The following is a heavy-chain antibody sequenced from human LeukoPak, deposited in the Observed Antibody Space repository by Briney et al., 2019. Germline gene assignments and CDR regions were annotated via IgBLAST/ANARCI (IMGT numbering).Heavy chain of an antibody. D-gene: IGHD2-8*01. CDR1: GFTFSSYS. J-gene: IGHJ4*02. CDR2: ISSSSSYI. Sequence: PGGSLRLSCAASGFTFSSYSMNWVRQAPGKGLEWVSSISSSSSYIYYADSVKGRFTISRDNAKNPLYLQMNSLRAEDTAVYYCARVYCTNGVCLDWGQGTLVTVSS. V-gene: IGHV3-21*01. CDR3: ARVYCTNGVCLD.